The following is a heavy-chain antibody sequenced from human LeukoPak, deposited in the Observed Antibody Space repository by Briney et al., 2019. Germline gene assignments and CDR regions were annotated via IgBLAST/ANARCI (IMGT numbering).Heavy chain of an antibody. V-gene: IGHV3-23*01. CDR3: AKAVTAVTTGDYFDY. D-gene: IGHD4-17*01. Sequence: GGSLRLSCAASGVTFSSDAMSWVREAPGRGLGWVSGISGSGGNTYYADSVKGRFTISRENSKKTLYMQMNSLRAEDTAVYYCAKAVTAVTTGDYFDYWGQGTLVTVSS. J-gene: IGHJ4*02. CDR1: GVTFSSDA. CDR2: ISGSGGNT.